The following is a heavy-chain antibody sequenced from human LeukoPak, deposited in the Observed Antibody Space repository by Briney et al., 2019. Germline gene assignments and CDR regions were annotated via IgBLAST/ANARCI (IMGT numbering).Heavy chain of an antibody. V-gene: IGHV3-30*18. CDR2: ISYDGSNK. CDR3: AKDGEDIVVVPAAKGDYYYGMDV. J-gene: IGHJ6*04. CDR1: GSTFSSYG. D-gene: IGHD2-2*01. Sequence: GGSLRLSCAASGSTFSSYGMHWVRQAPGKGLEWVAVISYDGSNKYYADSVKGRFTISRDNSKNTLYLQMNSLRAEDTAVYYCAKDGEDIVVVPAAKGDYYYGMDVWGKGTTVTVSS.